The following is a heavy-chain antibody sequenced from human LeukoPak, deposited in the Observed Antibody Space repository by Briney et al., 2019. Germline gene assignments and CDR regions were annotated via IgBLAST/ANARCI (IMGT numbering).Heavy chain of an antibody. CDR2: INAGNGNT. Sequence: ASVKVSCKASGGTFSSYAISWVRQAPGQGLEWMGWINAGNGNTKYSQKFQGRVTITRDTSASTAYMELSSLRSEDTAVYYCARAPKDIVVVVAATLVFDPWGQGTLVTVSS. J-gene: IGHJ5*02. V-gene: IGHV1-3*01. CDR1: GGTFSSYA. D-gene: IGHD2-15*01. CDR3: ARAPKDIVVVVAATLVFDP.